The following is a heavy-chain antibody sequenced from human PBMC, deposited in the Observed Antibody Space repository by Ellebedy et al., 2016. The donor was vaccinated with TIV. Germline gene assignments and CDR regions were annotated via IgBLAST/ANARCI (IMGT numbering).Heavy chain of an antibody. CDR2: IYYSGST. Sequence: GSLRLSCAASGFTFSDYYMSWIRQSPGKGLEWIGSIYYSGSTYYNPSLKSRITISVDTSKNQFSLKLSSVTAADTAMYYCTRGGTSYSDYWGQGTLVTVSS. D-gene: IGHD1-1*01. J-gene: IGHJ4*02. V-gene: IGHV4-38-2*01. CDR1: GFTFSDYY. CDR3: TRGGTSYSDY.